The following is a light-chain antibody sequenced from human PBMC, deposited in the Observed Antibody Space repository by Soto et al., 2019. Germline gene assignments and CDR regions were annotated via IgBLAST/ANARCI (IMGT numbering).Light chain of an antibody. CDR3: SSYAGSNIVV. CDR1: SSDVGGYNY. V-gene: IGLV2-8*01. Sequence: QSALTQPPSASGSPGQSVTISCTGSSSDVGGYNYVSWYQQHPGKAPKLMIYDVSKRPSGVPDRFSGSKSGNTASLTVSGLQAEDEADYDCSSYAGSNIVVFGGGTKLTVL. J-gene: IGLJ2*01. CDR2: DVS.